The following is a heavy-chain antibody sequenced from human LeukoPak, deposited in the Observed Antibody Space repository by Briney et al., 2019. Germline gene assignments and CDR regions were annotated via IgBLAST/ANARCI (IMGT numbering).Heavy chain of an antibody. CDR2: INSDGTRT. V-gene: IGHV3-74*01. D-gene: IGHD3-3*01. CDR1: GFTFSNYL. Sequence: GGSLRLSCAASGFTFSNYLMHWVRRSPGKGLVWVAQINSDGTRTNYADSVKGRFTISRDNAKNTLYVQLTRLRAEDTAVFYCARGLYYESWENPDFDYWGQGTLVTVSS. CDR3: ARGLYYESWENPDFDY. J-gene: IGHJ4*02.